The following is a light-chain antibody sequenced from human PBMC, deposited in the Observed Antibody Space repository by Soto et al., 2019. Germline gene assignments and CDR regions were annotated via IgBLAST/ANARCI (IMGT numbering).Light chain of an antibody. CDR1: SSDVCGYNY. CDR2: DVI. CDR3: SSYTISNTLPFV. J-gene: IGLJ1*01. V-gene: IGLV2-8*01. Sequence: SVLPQPPSASGSPGQSVTISCTGTSSDVCGYNYVSWYQQHPGKAPKLMTYDVIKRPSGVPDRFSGSKSGNTASLTISGLQAEDEADYYCSSYTISNTLPFVFGTGTKVTVL.